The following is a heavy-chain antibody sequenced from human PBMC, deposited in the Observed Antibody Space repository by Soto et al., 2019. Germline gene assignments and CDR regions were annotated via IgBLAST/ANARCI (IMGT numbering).Heavy chain of an antibody. Sequence: QVQLVQSGAEVRKPGSSVKVSCKASGGTFSRHAISWVRQAPGQGLEWMGGIIPMFGTANHAQKFQGRVTIIADESTSTAYMELSSLRSEDTAIYYCAGGWGYDSSDYYYAYWGQRTLVIVSS. D-gene: IGHD3-22*01. V-gene: IGHV1-69*01. CDR3: AGGWGYDSSDYYYAY. CDR1: GGTFSRHA. CDR2: IIPMFGTA. J-gene: IGHJ4*02.